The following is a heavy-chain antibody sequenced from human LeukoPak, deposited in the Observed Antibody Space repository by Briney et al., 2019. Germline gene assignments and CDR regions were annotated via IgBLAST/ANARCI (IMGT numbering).Heavy chain of an antibody. CDR1: GYTFTSYG. CDR3: ARDHRRSWYLSRAFDI. CDR2: ISAYNGNT. V-gene: IGHV1-18*01. J-gene: IGHJ3*02. D-gene: IGHD6-13*01. Sequence: GASVKVSCKASGYTFTSYGISWVRQAPGQGLEWMGWISAYNGNTNYAQKLQGRVTMTTDTSTSTAYMELRSLRSDDTAVYYCARDHRRSWYLSRAFDIWGQGTVVTVST.